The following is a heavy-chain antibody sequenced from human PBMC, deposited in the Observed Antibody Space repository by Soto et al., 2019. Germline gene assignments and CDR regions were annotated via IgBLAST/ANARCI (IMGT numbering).Heavy chain of an antibody. CDR2: IKEDGSEE. D-gene: IGHD2-15*01. CDR1: GFSFGTYG. CDR3: ARDEGCGGGSCYSIWRY. V-gene: IGHV3-7*01. J-gene: IGHJ4*02. Sequence: EVQLVESGGGLVQPGGSLRLSCAASGFSFGTYGISWVRQAPGKGLEWVANIKEDGSEEYYVDSVKGRFTISSDNAKNSLYLQMNSLRAEDTAMYYCARDEGCGGGSCYSIWRYWGQGTLVTVSP.